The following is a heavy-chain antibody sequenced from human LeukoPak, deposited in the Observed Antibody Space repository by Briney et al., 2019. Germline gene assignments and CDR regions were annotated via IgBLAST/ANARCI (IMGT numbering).Heavy chain of an antibody. Sequence: ASVKVSCKASGYTFTSYGISWVRQAPGQGLEWMGWISAYNGNTNYAQKLQGRVTMTTDTSTSTAYMELRSLRSDDTAVYYCARSRTGGYSGSYLPHFDYWGQGTLVTVSS. D-gene: IGHD1-26*01. CDR3: ARSRTGGYSGSYLPHFDY. CDR2: ISAYNGNT. V-gene: IGHV1-18*01. J-gene: IGHJ4*02. CDR1: GYTFTSYG.